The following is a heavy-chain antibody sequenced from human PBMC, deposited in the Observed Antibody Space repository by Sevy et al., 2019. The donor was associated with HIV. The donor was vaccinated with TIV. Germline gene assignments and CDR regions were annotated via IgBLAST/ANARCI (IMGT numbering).Heavy chain of an antibody. J-gene: IGHJ3*02. V-gene: IGHV3-23*01. CDR3: AKGDEPAADYGDYVPNAFDI. Sequence: GGSLRLSCAASGFTFRTYAMRWVRQAPGKGLEWVSSISGPGALTYYADSVKGRFTISRDNSKNTLFLQMNSLRAEDTALYYCAKGDEPAADYGDYVPNAFDIWGQGTMLTVSS. CDR1: GFTFRTYA. D-gene: IGHD4-17*01. CDR2: ISGPGALT.